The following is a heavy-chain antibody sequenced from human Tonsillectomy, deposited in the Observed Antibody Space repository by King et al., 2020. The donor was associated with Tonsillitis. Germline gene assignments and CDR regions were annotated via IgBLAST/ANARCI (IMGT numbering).Heavy chain of an antibody. J-gene: IGHJ4*02. CDR2: IWYDGSNK. Sequence: VQLVESGGGVVQPGRSLRLSCAASGFTFSSYGMHWVRQAPGKGLEWVAVIWYDGSNKYYADSVKGRFTISRDNSKNTLYLQMNSLRAEDTAVYYCAREMPDLWFGESLFDYWGQGTLVTVSS. V-gene: IGHV3-33*08. CDR1: GFTFSSYG. CDR3: AREMPDLWFGESLFDY. D-gene: IGHD3-10*01.